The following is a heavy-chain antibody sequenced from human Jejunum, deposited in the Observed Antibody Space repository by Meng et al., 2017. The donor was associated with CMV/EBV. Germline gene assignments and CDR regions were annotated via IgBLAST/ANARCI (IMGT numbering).Heavy chain of an antibody. Sequence: QGRLVQSRSGLNQPVAFVKFSCRPSGYTCTNYAKNWRLQAPGTGPDWMGGIDHTPGNPTYDQGFTGRFVFSLDTSVSTAYLQINSLRADDTAVYYCARDSPLDGYSLLDYWGQGTLVTVSS. CDR1: GYTCTNYA. J-gene: IGHJ4*02. D-gene: IGHD5-24*01. CDR2: IDHTPGNP. CDR3: ARDSPLDGYSLLDY. V-gene: IGHV7-4-1*02.